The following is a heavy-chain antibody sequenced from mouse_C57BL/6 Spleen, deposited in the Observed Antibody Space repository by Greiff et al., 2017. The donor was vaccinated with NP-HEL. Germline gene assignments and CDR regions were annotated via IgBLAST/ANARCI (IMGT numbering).Heavy chain of an antibody. CDR2: ISSGSSTI. CDR3: ARLGLRRGYFDV. Sequence: EVMLVESGGGLVKPGGSLKLSCAASGFTFSDYGMHWVRQAPEKGLEWVAYISSGSSTIYYADTVKGRFTISRDNAKNTLFLQMTSLRSEDTAMYYCARLGLRRGYFDVWGTGTTVTVSS. CDR1: GFTFSDYG. D-gene: IGHD2-4*01. J-gene: IGHJ1*03. V-gene: IGHV5-17*01.